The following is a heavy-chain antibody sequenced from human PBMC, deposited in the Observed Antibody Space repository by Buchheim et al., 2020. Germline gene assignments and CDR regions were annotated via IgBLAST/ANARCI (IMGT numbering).Heavy chain of an antibody. J-gene: IGHJ6*03. CDR2: IWYDGSNK. Sequence: QVQLVESGGGVVQPGRSLRLSCAASGFTFSIYGMHWVRQAPGKGLEWVAVIWYDGSNKYYADSVKGRLTISRDNSKNTLYLQMNSLGAEDTAVYYCAKSPGTYYYYYYYMDVWGKGTT. CDR1: GFTFSIYG. V-gene: IGHV3-33*06. CDR3: AKSPGTYYYYYYYMDV.